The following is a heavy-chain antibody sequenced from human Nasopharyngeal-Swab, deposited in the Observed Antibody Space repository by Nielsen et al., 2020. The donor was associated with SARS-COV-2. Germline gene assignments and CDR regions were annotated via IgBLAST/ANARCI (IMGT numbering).Heavy chain of an antibody. D-gene: IGHD1-26*01. CDR2: ISAYNGNT. J-gene: IGHJ4*02. CDR1: GYTFTSYG. V-gene: IGHV1-18*01. Sequence: ASVKVSCKASGYTFTSYGISWVRQAPGQGLEWMGWISAYNGNTNYAQKLQGRVTITADESTSTAYMELSSLRSEDTAVYYCARERDKYSGSYNFDYWGQGTLVTVSS. CDR3: ARERDKYSGSYNFDY.